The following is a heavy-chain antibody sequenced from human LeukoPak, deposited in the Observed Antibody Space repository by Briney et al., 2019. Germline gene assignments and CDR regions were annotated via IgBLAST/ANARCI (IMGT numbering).Heavy chain of an antibody. CDR3: ASGPFSSGWECDY. CDR1: GGSISSSSYY. J-gene: IGHJ4*02. Sequence: NTSEALSLTCTVSGGSISSSSYYSGWIRQPPGKGLEWLGRISYSGSTYYNPSLRSRVTISIDTSQNQFSLTLTSVTAPDTPVYYCASGPFSSGWECDYWGQGTLVTVSS. D-gene: IGHD6-19*01. CDR2: ISYSGST. V-gene: IGHV4-39*01.